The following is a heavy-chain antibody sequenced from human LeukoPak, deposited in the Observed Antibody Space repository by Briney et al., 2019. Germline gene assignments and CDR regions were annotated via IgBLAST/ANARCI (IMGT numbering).Heavy chain of an antibody. CDR1: GGSFSGFY. CDR3: VRGPSYASPPYRPGFFGP. Sequence: SETLSLTCAVYGGSFSGFYWTWIRQPPGKGLEWIGEINYGGRTNYSPSLKSRVTISIDTSKDQFSLKLSSLTAADTGVYFCVRGPSYASPPYRPGFFGPWGPGTLVNV. D-gene: IGHD2-2*01. V-gene: IGHV4-34*01. CDR2: INYGGRT. J-gene: IGHJ5*01.